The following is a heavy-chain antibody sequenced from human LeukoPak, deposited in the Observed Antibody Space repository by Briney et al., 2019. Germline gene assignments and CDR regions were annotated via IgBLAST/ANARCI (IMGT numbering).Heavy chain of an antibody. D-gene: IGHD4-23*01. CDR3: AKEGRTTVVPSYYFDY. Sequence: GGSLRLSCAASGFTFSSYAMSWVRQAPGKGLEWVSAISGSGGSTYYADSAKGRFTISRDNSKNTLYLQMNSLRAEDTAVYYCAKEGRTTVVPSYYFDYWGQGTLVTVSS. CDR1: GFTFSSYA. V-gene: IGHV3-23*01. J-gene: IGHJ4*02. CDR2: ISGSGGST.